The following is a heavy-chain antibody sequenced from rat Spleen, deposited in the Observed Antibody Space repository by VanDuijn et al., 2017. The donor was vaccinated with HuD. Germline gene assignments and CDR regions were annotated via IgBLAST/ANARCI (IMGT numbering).Heavy chain of an antibody. V-gene: IGHV3-1*01. Sequence: EVQLQESGPGLVKPSQSLSLTCSVTGYSITSNYWGWIRKFPGNKMEWMGYIDYSGSTSYNPSLKSRISITRDTSKNQFFLQLNSVTTEDTATYYCARYRITTNWYFDFWGPGTMVTVSS. J-gene: IGHJ1*01. CDR3: ARYRITTNWYFDF. D-gene: IGHD1-10*01. CDR1: GYSITSNY. CDR2: IDYSGST.